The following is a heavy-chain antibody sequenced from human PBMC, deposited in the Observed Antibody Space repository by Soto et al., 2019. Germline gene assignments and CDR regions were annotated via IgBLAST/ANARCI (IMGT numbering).Heavy chain of an antibody. Sequence: SETLSLTCTVSGDSLSRYYWSWIRQPPGKGLEWIGYIYYSASTNNNPSLKSRVTISVDTSKNQFSLQLTSVTATDTAVYYCARSSGAYGYLDYWGQGTLVTVSS. CDR1: GDSLSRYY. CDR2: IYYSAST. D-gene: IGHD3-10*01. J-gene: IGHJ4*02. CDR3: ARSSGAYGYLDY. V-gene: IGHV4-59*01.